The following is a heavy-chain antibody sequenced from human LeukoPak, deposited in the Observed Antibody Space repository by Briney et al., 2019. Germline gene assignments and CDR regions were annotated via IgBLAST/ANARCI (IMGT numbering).Heavy chain of an antibody. CDR1: RFTFSNYA. CDR3: AKGSSGWYDFDF. V-gene: IGHV3-23*01. Sequence: GGSLRLSCAASRFTFSNYAMSWVRQAPGKGLEWVSGISGSGGSSYYAASVKGRFTISRDNSKNTLYLQMSSLRAEDTAVYYCAKGSSGWYDFDFWGQGTLVTASS. D-gene: IGHD6-19*01. J-gene: IGHJ4*02. CDR2: ISGSGGSS.